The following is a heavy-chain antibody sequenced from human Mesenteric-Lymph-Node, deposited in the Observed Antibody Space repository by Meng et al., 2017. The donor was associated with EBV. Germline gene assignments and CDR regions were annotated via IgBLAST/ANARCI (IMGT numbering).Heavy chain of an antibody. CDR1: GGPSSGYS. CDR3: ARGEKGPIDY. J-gene: IGHJ4*02. CDR2: IDHSGST. V-gene: IGHV4-34*01. Sequence: LQQWGRGLLTPSEPLSHTGSVYGGPSSGYSWSWIRQPPGKGLEWIGEIDHSGSTNYTPSLKSRVTISVDTSKNPFSLKLSSVTAADTAVYYCARGEKGPIDYWGQGTLVTVSS.